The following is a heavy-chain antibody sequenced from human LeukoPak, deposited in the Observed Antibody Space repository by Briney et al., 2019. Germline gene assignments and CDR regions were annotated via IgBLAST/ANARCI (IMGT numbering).Heavy chain of an antibody. V-gene: IGHV4-59*12. J-gene: IGHJ3*02. D-gene: IGHD3-22*01. Sequence: SETLSLTCTVSGGSISSYYWSWIRQPPGKGLEWIGYIYYSGSTNYNPSLKSRVTISVDTSKNQFSLKLSSVTAADTAVYYCASLDYYDSSGMIAFDIWGQGTMVTVSS. CDR2: IYYSGST. CDR1: GGSISSYY. CDR3: ASLDYYDSSGMIAFDI.